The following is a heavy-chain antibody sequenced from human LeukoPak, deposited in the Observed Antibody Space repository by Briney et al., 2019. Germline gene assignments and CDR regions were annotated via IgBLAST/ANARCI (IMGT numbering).Heavy chain of an antibody. Sequence: SETLSLTCAVYGGSFSGYYWSWIRQPPGKGLEWIGEINHSGSTNYNPSLKSRVTISVDTSKNQFSLKLSSVTAADTAVYYCARGGHCSGGSCYSDYWGQGTMVTVSS. CDR1: GGSFSGYY. CDR2: INHSGST. J-gene: IGHJ4*02. CDR3: ARGGHCSGGSCYSDY. D-gene: IGHD2-15*01. V-gene: IGHV4-34*01.